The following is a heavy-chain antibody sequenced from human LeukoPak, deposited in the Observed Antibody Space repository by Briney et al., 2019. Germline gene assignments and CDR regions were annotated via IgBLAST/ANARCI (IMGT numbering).Heavy chain of an antibody. Sequence: SETLSLTCTVSGGSISSYYWSWIRQPPGKGLEWIGYIYYSGSTNYNPSLKSRVTISVDTSKNQFSLKLSSVTAADTAVYYCAGTYYYDSSGYLYFHNFDYWGQGTLVTVSS. V-gene: IGHV4-59*01. J-gene: IGHJ4*02. CDR1: GGSISSYY. D-gene: IGHD3-22*01. CDR2: IYYSGST. CDR3: AGTYYYDSSGYLYFHNFDY.